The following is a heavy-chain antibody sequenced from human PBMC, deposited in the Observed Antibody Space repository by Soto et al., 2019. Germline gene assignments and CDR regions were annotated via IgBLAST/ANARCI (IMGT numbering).Heavy chain of an antibody. CDR3: ARAFPGVQLWPYYFDY. CDR1: GGSISSSSYY. J-gene: IGHJ4*02. V-gene: IGHV4-61*05. D-gene: IGHD5-18*01. Sequence: SETLSLTCTVSGGSISSSSYYWGWIRQPPGKGLEWIGYIYYSGNTYYHPSRQSRVTISVDTSKNQFSLKLSSVTAADTAVYYCARAFPGVQLWPYYFDYWGQGTLVTVSS. CDR2: IYYSGNT.